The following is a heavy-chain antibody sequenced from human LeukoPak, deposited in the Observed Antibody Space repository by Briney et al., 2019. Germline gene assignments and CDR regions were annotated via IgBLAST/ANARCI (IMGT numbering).Heavy chain of an antibody. CDR1: TGSFSDFY. D-gene: IGHD1-1*01. CDR3: ARGIRNENLRSWRDLYYFDT. Sequence: SETLSLTCAVYTGSFSDFYWTWIRQPPGKGLEWIGEITHRGVTTYNPSLKSRVTMSVDTSMNHFSMQLTSVTAADTAVYYCARGIRNENLRSWRDLYYFDTWGQGTLVTVSS. V-gene: IGHV4-34*01. CDR2: ITHRGVT. J-gene: IGHJ4*02.